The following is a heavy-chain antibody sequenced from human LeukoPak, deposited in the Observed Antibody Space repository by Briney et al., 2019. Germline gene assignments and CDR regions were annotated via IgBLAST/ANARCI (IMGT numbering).Heavy chain of an antibody. J-gene: IGHJ4*02. Sequence: GGSLRLSCAASGFIVSNNYMSWVRQGPGKGVEWMSATYSGGSTSYASSVKRRFPIFRDNSNNTVYLQMNSLRAEDTAVYYCAKRSPVAVWGQGTLVTVSS. CDR1: GFIVSNNY. V-gene: IGHV3-66*04. CDR2: TYSGGST. CDR3: AKRSPVAV. D-gene: IGHD6-19*01.